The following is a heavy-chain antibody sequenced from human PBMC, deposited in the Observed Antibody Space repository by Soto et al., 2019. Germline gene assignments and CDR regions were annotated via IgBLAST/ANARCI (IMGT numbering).Heavy chain of an antibody. J-gene: IGHJ4*02. CDR2: ISWNSGSI. CDR1: GFTFDDYA. Sequence: EVQLVESGGGLVQPGRSLRLSCAASGFTFDDYAMHWVRQAPGKGLEWVSGISWNSGSIGYADSVKGRFTISRDNAKNSLYLQMTSLRAEDTALYYCAKDISRRVVPAACDYWGQGTLVTFSS. D-gene: IGHD2-2*01. CDR3: AKDISRRVVPAACDY. V-gene: IGHV3-9*01.